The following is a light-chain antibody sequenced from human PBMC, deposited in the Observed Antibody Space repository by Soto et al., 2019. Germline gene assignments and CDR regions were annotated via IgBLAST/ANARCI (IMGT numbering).Light chain of an antibody. Sequence: QSVLTQPRSVSGPPGQSVTISCTGTSSDVGGYNYVSWYQQHPGKAPKVMIYDVSERPSGVPDRFSGSKSGNTASLTISGLQAEDEADYYCCSYAGSPRYVFGTGTKLTVL. CDR3: CSYAGSPRYV. J-gene: IGLJ1*01. CDR2: DVS. CDR1: SSDVGGYNY. V-gene: IGLV2-11*01.